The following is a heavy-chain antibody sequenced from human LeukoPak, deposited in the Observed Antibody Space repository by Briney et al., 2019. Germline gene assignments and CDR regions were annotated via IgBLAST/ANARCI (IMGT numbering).Heavy chain of an antibody. CDR1: GVTFSSYT. D-gene: IGHD3-22*01. V-gene: IGHV1-69*04. CDR2: IIPILGIA. CDR3: ARDYDSSGYPDYGFDY. J-gene: IGHJ4*02. Sequence: SVTVSCKASGVTFSSYTIGWVRQAPGQGLEWMGRIIPILGIANYAQKFQGRVTITADKSTSTAYMELSSLRSEDSAVYYCARDYDSSGYPDYGFDYWGQGTLVTVSS.